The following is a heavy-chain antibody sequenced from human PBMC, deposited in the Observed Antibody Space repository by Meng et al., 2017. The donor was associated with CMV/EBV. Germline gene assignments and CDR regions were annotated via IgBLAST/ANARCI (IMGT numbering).Heavy chain of an antibody. Sequence: SCAISGDSVSSNSAAWNWIRQSPSRGLEWLGRTYYRSKWYNDYAVSVKSRMTINPDTSKNQFSLQLNSVTPEDTAVYYCAREDSSGWYEGPFDYWGQGTLVTVSS. CDR1: GDSVSSNSAA. V-gene: IGHV6-1*01. J-gene: IGHJ4*02. CDR2: TYYRSKWYN. CDR3: AREDSSGWYEGPFDY. D-gene: IGHD6-19*01.